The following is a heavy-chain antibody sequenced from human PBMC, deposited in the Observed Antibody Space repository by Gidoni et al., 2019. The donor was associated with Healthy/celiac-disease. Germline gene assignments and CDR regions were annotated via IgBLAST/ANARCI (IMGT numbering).Heavy chain of an antibody. D-gene: IGHD5-12*01. CDR3: AKDKYSGYVGVHDY. CDR1: GFHFSSYG. V-gene: IGHV3-30*18. Sequence: QVQLVESGGGVVQPGRSLRLSCAASGFHFSSYGMHWVRQAPGKGLEWVAVISYDGSNKYYADSVKGRFTISRDNSKHTLYLQMNSLRAEDTAVYYCAKDKYSGYVGVHDYWGQGTLVTVSS. J-gene: IGHJ4*02. CDR2: ISYDGSNK.